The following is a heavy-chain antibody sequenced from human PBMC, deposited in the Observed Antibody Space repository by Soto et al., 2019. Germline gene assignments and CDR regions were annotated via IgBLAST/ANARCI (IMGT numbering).Heavy chain of an antibody. CDR3: ARQIYDSDTGPNFQYYFDS. J-gene: IGHJ4*02. D-gene: IGHD3-22*01. V-gene: IGHV5-10-1*01. CDR1: GYSFAGYW. Sequence: LKISCEGSGYSFAGYWITWVRQKPGKGLEWMGRIDPSDSQTYYSPSFRGHVTISVTKSITTVFLQWSSLRASDTAMYYCARQIYDSDTGPNFQYYFDSWGQGTPVTVSS. CDR2: IDPSDSQT.